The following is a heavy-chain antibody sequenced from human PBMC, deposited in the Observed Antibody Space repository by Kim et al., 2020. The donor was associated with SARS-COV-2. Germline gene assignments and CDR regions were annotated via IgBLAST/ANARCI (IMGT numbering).Heavy chain of an antibody. CDR2: T. Sequence: TNYNPSLRSRVTISVDKSNNQFSLNVKSVTAADSAVYYCARPVAGSVWDGWGQGTTVTVSS. J-gene: IGHJ6*02. D-gene: IGHD6-19*01. CDR3: ARPVAGSVWDG. V-gene: IGHV4-4*02.